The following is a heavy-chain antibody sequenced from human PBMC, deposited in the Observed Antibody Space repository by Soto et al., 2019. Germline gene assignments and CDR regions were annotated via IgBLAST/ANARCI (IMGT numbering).Heavy chain of an antibody. J-gene: IGHJ3*02. CDR2: MNPNSGNT. CDR3: ARERSSGDFDI. D-gene: IGHD2-15*01. V-gene: IGHV1-8*01. Sequence: QVQLVQSGAEVKKPGASVKVSCKTSGYTFTSYDINWVRQATGQGLEWMGWMNPNSGNTDYAQKCEGRVTMTRNTYISAVYMELSSLRSEDTAVYYCARERSSGDFDIWGQGTMVTVSS. CDR1: GYTFTSYD.